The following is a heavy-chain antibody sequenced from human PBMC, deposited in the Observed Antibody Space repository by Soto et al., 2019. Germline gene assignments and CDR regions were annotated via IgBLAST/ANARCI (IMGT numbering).Heavy chain of an antibody. CDR2: INHSGST. D-gene: IGHD4-4*01. Sequence: QVHLQQWGAGLLKPSETLSRTCAVYGGSFSGSFWSWTRQPPGKGLEWIGEINHSGSTNYNPSLKSRVTISVDTSKNQFSLKLTSVTAADTAVYYCARSNTDFDPWDQGTLVTVSS. CDR3: ARSNTDFDP. J-gene: IGHJ5*02. V-gene: IGHV4-34*01. CDR1: GGSFSGSF.